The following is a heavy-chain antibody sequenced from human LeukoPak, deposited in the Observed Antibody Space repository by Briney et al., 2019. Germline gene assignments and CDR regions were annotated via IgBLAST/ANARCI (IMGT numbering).Heavy chain of an antibody. CDR3: ARGIIGYYFDY. D-gene: IGHD2-15*01. CDR2: ISAYGNT. CDR1: GYTFTIYG. V-gene: IGHV1-18*01. J-gene: IGHJ4*02. Sequence: ASVKVSCKTSGYTFTIYGISWVRQAPGQXLEWMGLISAYGNTNYAQNLQGRVTMTTDTSTSTAYMELRSLRSDDTAVYYCARGIIGYYFDYWGQGTLVTVSS.